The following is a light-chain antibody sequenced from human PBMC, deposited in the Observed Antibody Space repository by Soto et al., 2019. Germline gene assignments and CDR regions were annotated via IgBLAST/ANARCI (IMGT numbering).Light chain of an antibody. CDR2: DVS. CDR1: QSVSSNY. Sequence: EIVLTQSPGTLSLSPGERATLSCRSSQSVSSNYLAWYQQKPDQAHRLVIYDVSGRATGIPDRFSGSGSGTDISLTISRLEPEGFAVYYCQQYGSAPTFGQGTKVEIK. V-gene: IGKV3-20*01. J-gene: IGKJ1*01. CDR3: QQYGSAPT.